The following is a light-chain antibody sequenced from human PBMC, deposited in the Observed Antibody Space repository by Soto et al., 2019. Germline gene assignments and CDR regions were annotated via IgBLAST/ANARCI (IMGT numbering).Light chain of an antibody. J-gene: IGKJ1*01. CDR3: QQYNSYTWT. V-gene: IGKV1-5*01. CDR1: QSISTW. Sequence: DIQMTQSPSTLSASVVDRVTISCRASQSISTWLAWYQQKPGKAPKLLIYDVSSLESGVPSRVSGRGSGKEGTLTISSLQPDECATYYCQQYNSYTWTFGQGTKLDIK. CDR2: DVS.